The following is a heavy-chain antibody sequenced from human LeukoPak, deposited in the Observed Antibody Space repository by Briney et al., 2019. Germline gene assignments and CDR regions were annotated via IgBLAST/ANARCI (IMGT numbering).Heavy chain of an antibody. CDR3: ARDAFYGTPDY. Sequence: QSGGSLRLSCATSGFSFYNLAFHWVRQAPGKGLEWVSLISHDENTKKYADSVKGRFIISRDNSKNTVYLQMNTLRSEDTAVYYCARDAFYGTPDYWGQGTLVTVSS. D-gene: IGHD1-26*01. V-gene: IGHV3-30*14. CDR2: ISHDENTK. CDR1: GFSFYNLA. J-gene: IGHJ4*02.